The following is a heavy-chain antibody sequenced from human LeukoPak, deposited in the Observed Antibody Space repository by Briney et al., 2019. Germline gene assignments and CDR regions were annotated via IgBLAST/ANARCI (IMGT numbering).Heavy chain of an antibody. CDR3: ARGVPYYYYYMDV. Sequence: SETLSLTCAVYGGSFSGYYWSWIRQPPGKGLEWIGEINYSRSTNYNPSLKSRVTISVDTSKNQFSLKLSSVTAADTAVYYCARGVPYYYYYMDVWGKGTTVTVSS. J-gene: IGHJ6*03. CDR2: INYSRST. CDR1: GGSFSGYY. V-gene: IGHV4-34*01.